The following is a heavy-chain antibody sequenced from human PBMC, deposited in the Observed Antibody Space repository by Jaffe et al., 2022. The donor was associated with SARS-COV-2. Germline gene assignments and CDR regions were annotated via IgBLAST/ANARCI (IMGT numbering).Heavy chain of an antibody. CDR2: INHSGST. Sequence: QVQLQQWGAGLLKPSETLSLTCAVYGGSFSGYYWSWIRQPPGKGLEWIGEINHSGSTNYNPSLKSRVTISVDTSKNQFSLKLSSVTAADTAVYYCAGGLHDFWRRRGYGMDVWGQGTTVTVSS. CDR3: AGGLHDFWRRRGYGMDV. J-gene: IGHJ6*02. CDR1: GGSFSGYY. V-gene: IGHV4-34*01. D-gene: IGHD3-3*01.